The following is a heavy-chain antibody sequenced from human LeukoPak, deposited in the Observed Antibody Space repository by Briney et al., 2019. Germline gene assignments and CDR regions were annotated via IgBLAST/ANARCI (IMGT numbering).Heavy chain of an antibody. Sequence: SETLSLTCAVYGGSFSGYYWSWIRQPPGKGLEWIGEINHSGSINYNPSLKSRVTMLVDTSKNQFSLRLSSVSAADTAVYFCARGHEEWEVLQRAVHFDLWGQGSLVTVSS. CDR3: ARGHEEWEVLQRAVHFDL. V-gene: IGHV4-34*01. J-gene: IGHJ4*02. CDR1: GGSFSGYY. D-gene: IGHD1-26*01. CDR2: INHSGSI.